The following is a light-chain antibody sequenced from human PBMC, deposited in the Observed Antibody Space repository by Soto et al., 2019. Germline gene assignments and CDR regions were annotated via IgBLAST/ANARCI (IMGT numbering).Light chain of an antibody. CDR3: ISYRGSDTSYV. CDR2: EVR. J-gene: IGLJ1*01. V-gene: IGLV2-14*01. Sequence: QSALAQPACVSWSPGQSITISCTGTSSDIGSYNYVAWYQQFPGKTPKLIIYEVRNRPSGVSFRFSGSKSGNTASLTISGLQAEDEADYYCISYRGSDTSYVFGTGTKVTVL. CDR1: SSDIGSYNY.